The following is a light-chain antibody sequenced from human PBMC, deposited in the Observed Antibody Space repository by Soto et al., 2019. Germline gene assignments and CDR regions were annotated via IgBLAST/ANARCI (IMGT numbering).Light chain of an antibody. V-gene: IGKV3-15*01. CDR2: GAS. CDR1: QSVSSN. J-gene: IGKJ2*01. CDR3: QHYNNWPPEKYT. Sequence: EIVMTQSPATLSVSPGERATLSCRASQSVSSNLAWYQQKPGQAPRLLIYGASTRATGIPARFTGTGSGTEFTLTISSLQSEDFAVYYCQHYNNWPPEKYTFGQGTQVDIK.